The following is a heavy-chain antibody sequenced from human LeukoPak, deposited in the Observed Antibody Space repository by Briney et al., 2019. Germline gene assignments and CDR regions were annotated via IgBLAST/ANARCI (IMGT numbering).Heavy chain of an antibody. V-gene: IGHV3-48*01. J-gene: IGHJ3*02. Sequence: GGSLRLSCATSGFTFSSYSMNWVRQAPGKVLEWVSYISSSSSTIYYADSVKGRFTISRDNAMNSVYLQMNRLRAEDTAVYYCARSKRNGFDIWGQGTMVTVSS. CDR1: GFTFSSYS. CDR2: ISSSSSTI. CDR3: ARSKRNGFDI.